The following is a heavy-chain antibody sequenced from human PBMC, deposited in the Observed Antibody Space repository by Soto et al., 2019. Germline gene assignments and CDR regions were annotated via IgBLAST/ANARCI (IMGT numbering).Heavy chain of an antibody. Sequence: PGESLKISCKGSGYSFTIYWIGWVRQMPGKGLEWMGIIYPGDSDTRYSPSFQGQVTISADKSISTAYLQWSSLKASDTAMYYCARDTVLMGNYYYGMDVWGQGTTVTVSS. CDR2: IYPGDSDT. CDR3: ARDTVLMGNYYYGMDV. CDR1: GYSFTIYW. V-gene: IGHV5-51*01. J-gene: IGHJ6*02. D-gene: IGHD2-8*01.